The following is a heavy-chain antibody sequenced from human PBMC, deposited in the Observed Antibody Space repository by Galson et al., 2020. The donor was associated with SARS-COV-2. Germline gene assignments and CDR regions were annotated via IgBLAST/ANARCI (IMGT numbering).Heavy chain of an antibody. CDR3: ARTIVEMATISAYYYGMDV. Sequence: SGPTLVNPTQTLTLTCTFSGLSLRTSGLRVSWIRQPPGKALEWLALLDWDDDKYYSTSLKTRLTISKDTSKNQVVLTMTNMDPVDTATYYCARTIVEMATISAYYYGMDVWGQGTTVTFSS. D-gene: IGHD5-12*01. V-gene: IGHV2-70*01. CDR2: LDWDDDK. J-gene: IGHJ6*02. CDR1: GLSLRTSGLR.